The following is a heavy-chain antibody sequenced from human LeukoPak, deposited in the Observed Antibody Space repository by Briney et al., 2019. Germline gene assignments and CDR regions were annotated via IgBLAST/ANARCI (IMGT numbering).Heavy chain of an antibody. Sequence: GGSLRLSCAASRFTFSSYALHWVRQAPGKGLEWVAVISYDGSNKYYADSVKGRFTISRDNSKNTLYLQMNSLRAEDTAVYYCAKDGTYSSVWFDYWGQGTLVTVSS. CDR3: AKDGTYSSVWFDY. CDR1: RFTFSSYA. V-gene: IGHV3-30*04. CDR2: ISYDGSNK. J-gene: IGHJ4*02. D-gene: IGHD6-19*01.